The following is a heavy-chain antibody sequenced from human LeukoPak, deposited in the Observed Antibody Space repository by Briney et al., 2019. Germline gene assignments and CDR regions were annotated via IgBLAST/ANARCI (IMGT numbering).Heavy chain of an antibody. Sequence: GGSLRLSCAASGASDFTFINYAMGWVRQAPGQGLEWVSALSGRSGATTFYADSVKGRFTISRDNPENMLYLQMNSLRVEDTAVYFRVARTWSGSPFPFDSWGQGTLVTVTS. CDR1: GASDFTFINYA. V-gene: IGHV3-23*01. D-gene: IGHD3-3*01. J-gene: IGHJ4*02. CDR2: LSGRSGATT. CDR3: VARTWSGSPFPFDS.